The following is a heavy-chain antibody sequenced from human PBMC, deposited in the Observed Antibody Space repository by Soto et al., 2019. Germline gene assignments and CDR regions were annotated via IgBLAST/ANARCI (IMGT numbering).Heavy chain of an antibody. D-gene: IGHD3-16*02. Sequence: QVQLVESGGGVVQPGRSLRLSCAASGFTFSSYGMHWVRQAPGKGLEWVAVISYDGSNKYYADSVKGRFTISRDNSKNTLYLQMNSLRAEDTAVYYCAKAVTQDGKAPDGYWGQGTLVTVSS. CDR3: AKAVTQDGKAPDGY. CDR1: GFTFSSYG. V-gene: IGHV3-30*18. CDR2: ISYDGSNK. J-gene: IGHJ4*02.